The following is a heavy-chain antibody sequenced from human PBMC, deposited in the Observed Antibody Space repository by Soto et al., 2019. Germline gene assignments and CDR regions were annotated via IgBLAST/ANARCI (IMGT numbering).Heavy chain of an antibody. CDR2: INSDGSST. CDR1: GFTFSSYW. V-gene: IGHV3-74*01. J-gene: IGHJ6*02. Sequence: PGGSLRLSCAASGFTFSSYWMHWVRQAPGKGLVWVSRINSDGSSTSYADSVRGRFTISRDNAKNTLYLQMNSLRAEDTAVYSCAKCGRGIALADGHDVPAQRTTVTGSS. CDR3: AKCGRGIALADGHDV. D-gene: IGHD6-19*01.